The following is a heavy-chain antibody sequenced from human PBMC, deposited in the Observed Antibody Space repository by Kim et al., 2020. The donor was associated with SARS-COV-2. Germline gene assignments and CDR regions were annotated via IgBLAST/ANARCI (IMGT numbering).Heavy chain of an antibody. D-gene: IGHD2-2*01. V-gene: IGHV1-2*02. CDR1: GYTFTGYY. CDR3: ARGRRQLLTSSSWFDP. J-gene: IGHJ5*02. CDR2: INPNSGGT. Sequence: ASVKVSCKASGYTFTGYYMHWVRQAPGQGLEWMGWINPNSGGTNYAQKFQGRVTMTRDTSISTAYMELSRLRSDDTAVYYCARGRRQLLTSSSWFDPWGQGTLVTVSS.